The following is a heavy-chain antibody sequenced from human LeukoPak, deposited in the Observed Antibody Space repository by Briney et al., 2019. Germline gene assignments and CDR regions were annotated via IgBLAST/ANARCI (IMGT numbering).Heavy chain of an antibody. CDR1: GGSISSSNW. D-gene: IGHD2-15*01. Sequence: SETLSLTCAVSGGSISSSNWWSWVRQPPGKGLEWIGKIYHSGSTNYNPSLKGRVTISVDKSKNQFSLKLSSVTAADTAVYYCARVGVGVVAATADYYYGMDVWGQGTRVTFSS. J-gene: IGHJ6*02. CDR3: ARVGVGVVAATADYYYGMDV. CDR2: IYHSGST. V-gene: IGHV4-4*02.